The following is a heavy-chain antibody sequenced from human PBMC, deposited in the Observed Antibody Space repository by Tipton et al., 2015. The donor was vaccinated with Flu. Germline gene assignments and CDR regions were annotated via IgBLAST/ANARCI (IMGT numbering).Heavy chain of an antibody. D-gene: IGHD3-16*01. CDR2: SLKDGSNA. CDR1: GFTFSGDA. CDR3: AKDHSPFGDYDY. J-gene: IGHJ4*02. V-gene: IGHV3-30-3*01. Sequence: SLRLSCAASGFTFSGDALHWVRQAPGKGLEWVAVSLKDGSNAFYSDSVKGRFTVSRDISKNTLYLQMSSLRADDTAVYYCAKDHSPFGDYDYWGQGTLVTVSS.